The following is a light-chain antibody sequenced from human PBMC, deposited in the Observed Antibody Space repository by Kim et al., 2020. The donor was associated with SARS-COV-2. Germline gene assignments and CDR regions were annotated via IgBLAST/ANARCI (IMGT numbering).Light chain of an antibody. CDR1: QTLVHSDGNTY. J-gene: IGKJ2*01. Sequence: DIVLAQTPLSSPVTLGQSASISCRSSQTLVHSDGNTYLSWLHQRPGQPPRLLFYRISKRLSGVPGRISGSGAGTDFTLKISGVEAEDVGVYYCMQATHFPHTFGQGTKLEI. CDR3: MQATHFPHT. V-gene: IGKV2-24*01. CDR2: RIS.